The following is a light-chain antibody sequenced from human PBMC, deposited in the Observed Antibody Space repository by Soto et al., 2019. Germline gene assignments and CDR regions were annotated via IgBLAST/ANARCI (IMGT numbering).Light chain of an antibody. Sequence: QSALTQPASVSGSPGQSITISCTGTSSDVGGYKFVSWYQQHPGKAPKLMIYEVSNRPSGVSSRFSGSKSGNTASLTISGLQAEDEADYYCESYDTGLTGHVLFGGGTQLTVL. CDR1: SSDVGGYKF. CDR2: EVS. CDR3: ESYDTGLTGHVL. J-gene: IGLJ2*01. V-gene: IGLV2-14*01.